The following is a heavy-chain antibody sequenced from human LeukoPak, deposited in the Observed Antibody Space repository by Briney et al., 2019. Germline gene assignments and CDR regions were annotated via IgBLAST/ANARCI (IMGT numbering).Heavy chain of an antibody. Sequence: PSETLSLTCAVYGGSFSGYYWSWIRQPPGKGPEWIGEINHSGSTNYNPSLKSRVTISVDTSKNQFSLKLSSVTAADTAVYYCAIATEGWFDPWGQGTLVTVSS. CDR2: INHSGST. CDR3: AIATEGWFDP. J-gene: IGHJ5*02. V-gene: IGHV4-34*01. CDR1: GGSFSGYY. D-gene: IGHD4-11*01.